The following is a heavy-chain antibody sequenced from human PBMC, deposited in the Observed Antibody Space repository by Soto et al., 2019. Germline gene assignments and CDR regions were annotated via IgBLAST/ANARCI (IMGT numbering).Heavy chain of an antibody. CDR2: VNAYNGNT. CDR1: GYTFTSYG. J-gene: IGHJ4*02. D-gene: IGHD6-19*01. V-gene: IGHV1-18*01. Sequence: QVPLVQSGAEVKKPGASVKVSCKASGYTFTSYGISWVRQAPGQGLEWMGWVNAYNGNTNYAQKFQGRVTMTTDTSTSTAYREVRSLRSDDTAVYYCAREAVSGRTGFDYWGQGTLVTVSS. CDR3: AREAVSGRTGFDY.